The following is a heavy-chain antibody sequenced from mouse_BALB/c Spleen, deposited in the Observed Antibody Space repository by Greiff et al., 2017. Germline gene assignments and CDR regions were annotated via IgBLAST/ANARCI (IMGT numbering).Heavy chain of an antibody. CDR2: INPSNGRT. D-gene: IGHD4-1*01. Sequence: QVQLQQPGAELVKPGASVKLSCKASGYTFTSYWMHWVKQRPGQGLEWIGEINPSNGRTNYNEKFKSKATLTVDKSSSTAYMQLSSLTSEDSAVYYCASWERAMDYWGQGTSVTVSS. CDR1: GYTFTSYW. J-gene: IGHJ4*01. CDR3: ASWERAMDY. V-gene: IGHV1S81*02.